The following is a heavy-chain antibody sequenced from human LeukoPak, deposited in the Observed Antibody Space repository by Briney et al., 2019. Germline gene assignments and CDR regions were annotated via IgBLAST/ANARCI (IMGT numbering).Heavy chain of an antibody. V-gene: IGHV4-59*01. CDR2: IYYSGST. Sequence: SETLSLTCTVSGGSISSYYWSWIRQPPGKGLEWIGYIYYSGSTNYNPSLKSRVTISVDTSKNQFSLKLSSVTAADTAVYYCARVLHSGWPSPYYYGMDVWGKGTTVTVSS. CDR1: GGSISSYY. CDR3: ARVLHSGWPSPYYYGMDV. D-gene: IGHD6-19*01. J-gene: IGHJ6*04.